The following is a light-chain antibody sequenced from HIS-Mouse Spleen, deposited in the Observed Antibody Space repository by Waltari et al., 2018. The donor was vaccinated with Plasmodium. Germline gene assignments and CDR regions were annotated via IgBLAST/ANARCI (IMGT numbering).Light chain of an antibody. CDR2: AAS. CDR1: QGIRND. CDR3: LQDYNYPYT. Sequence: AIQMTQSTSSLSASVGDSVPITCRASQGIRNDLGWYQQKPGKAPKLLIYAASSLQSGVPSRFSGSGSGTDFTLTISSLQPEDFATYYCLQDYNYPYTFGQGTKLEIK. J-gene: IGKJ2*01. V-gene: IGKV1-6*01.